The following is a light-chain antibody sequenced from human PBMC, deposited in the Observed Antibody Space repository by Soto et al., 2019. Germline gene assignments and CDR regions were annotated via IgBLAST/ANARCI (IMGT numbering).Light chain of an antibody. CDR1: RSDIGDSNF. CDR3: ASFRSATILV. J-gene: IGLJ1*01. Sequence: QSVLTQPASVSGSPGQSVTISCTGPRSDIGDSNFISWYQHSPGKAPRLLIYEVNNRPSGVSKRFSGSKAGNTASLTISGLLDDDEADYFCASFRSATILVFGRGTKVTV. CDR2: EVN. V-gene: IGLV2-14*01.